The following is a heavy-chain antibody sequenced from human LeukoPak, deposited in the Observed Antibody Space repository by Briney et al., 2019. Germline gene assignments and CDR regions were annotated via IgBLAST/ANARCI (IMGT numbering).Heavy chain of an antibody. J-gene: IGHJ6*03. CDR1: GYTFTSYG. D-gene: IGHD4-17*01. V-gene: IGHV1-18*01. Sequence: ASVKVSCKASGYTFTSYGISWVRQAPGQGLEWMGWISGYNGDTNYAQKLQGRVTMTTDTSTSTAYMELRSLRSDDTAVYYCARAHGDYVRYYYYMDVWGKGTTVTVSS. CDR3: ARAHGDYVRYYYYMDV. CDR2: ISGYNGDT.